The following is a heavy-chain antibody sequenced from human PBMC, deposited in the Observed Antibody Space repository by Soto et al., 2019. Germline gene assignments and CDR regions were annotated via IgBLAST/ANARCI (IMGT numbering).Heavy chain of an antibody. J-gene: IGHJ4*02. V-gene: IGHV1-3*01. CDR1: GYTFTSYA. Sequence: GASVKVSCKASGYTFTSYAMHLVRQAPGQRLEWMGWINAGNGNTKYSQKFQGRVTITRDTSASTAYMELSSLRSEDTAVYYCAKSATVPAAIAYWGQGTLVTVSS. CDR3: AKSATVPAAIAY. D-gene: IGHD2-2*02. CDR2: INAGNGNT.